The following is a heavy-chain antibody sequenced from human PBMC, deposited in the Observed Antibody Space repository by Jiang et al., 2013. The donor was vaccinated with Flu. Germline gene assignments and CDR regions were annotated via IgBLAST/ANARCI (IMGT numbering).Heavy chain of an antibody. CDR3: ARGVGGYSHGYVLI. V-gene: IGHV1-69*06. J-gene: IGHJ4*02. CDR2: VIPIFGKT. CDR1: GDTLTSYG. D-gene: IGHD5-18*01. Sequence: SGAEVKKPGSSVKVSCKASGDTLTSYGISWVRQAPGQGLEWVGGVIPIFGKTDYAQKFQGRVTITADRSTDTAYMELSSLRSQDAAVYYCARGVGGYSHGYVLIGDQGTLVTVSS.